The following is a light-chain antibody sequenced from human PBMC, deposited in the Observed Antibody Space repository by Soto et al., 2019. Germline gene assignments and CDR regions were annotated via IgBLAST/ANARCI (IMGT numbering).Light chain of an antibody. Sequence: DVQVTQFPSSLSASVVDRVTITCLPSQGIRNDLGWYQQKPGKAPKLLIYGASTLQSGVPSRFSGSGSGTDFTLTISSLQPEDVATYYCQKYNSAPLTFGGGTKVDI. CDR1: QGIRND. CDR3: QKYNSAPLT. CDR2: GAS. J-gene: IGKJ4*01. V-gene: IGKV1-27*01.